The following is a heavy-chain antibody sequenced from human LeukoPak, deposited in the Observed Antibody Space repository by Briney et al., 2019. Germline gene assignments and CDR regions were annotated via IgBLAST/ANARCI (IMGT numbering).Heavy chain of an antibody. Sequence: SETLSLTCTVSGGSISSGSYYWSWIRQPAGKGLEWIGRIYTSGSTNYNPSLKSRVTISVDTSKNQFSLKLSSVTAADTAVYYCARDLGVNDYWGQGTPVTVSS. J-gene: IGHJ4*02. CDR1: GGSISSGSYY. CDR2: IYTSGST. D-gene: IGHD1-26*01. V-gene: IGHV4-61*02. CDR3: ARDLGVNDY.